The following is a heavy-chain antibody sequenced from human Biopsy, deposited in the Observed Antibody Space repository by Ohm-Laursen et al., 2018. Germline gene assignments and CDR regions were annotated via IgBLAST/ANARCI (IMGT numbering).Heavy chain of an antibody. CDR1: GFGMYA. CDR2: IAYDGSNK. Sequence: SLRLSCTASGFGMYAMHWFRQPPGKGLEWLAVIAYDGSNKYYAESVKGRFTISRDRSRDTAHLQMNSLRYEDTALYYCAKDGGQWLGGAFDIWGHGTMVSVSS. J-gene: IGHJ3*02. CDR3: AKDGGQWLGGAFDI. V-gene: IGHV3-30*18. D-gene: IGHD6-19*01.